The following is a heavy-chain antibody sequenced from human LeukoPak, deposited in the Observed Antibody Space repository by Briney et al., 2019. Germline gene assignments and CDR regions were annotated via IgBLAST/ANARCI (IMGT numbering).Heavy chain of an antibody. CDR2: ISGGADTT. D-gene: IGHD6-19*01. CDR1: GFTFSSYA. J-gene: IGHJ4*02. Sequence: PGGSLRLSCAASGFTFSSYAMSWVRQAPGKGLEWVSAISGGADTTYYADSVKGRFIISRDNSKNTLHLQMNSLRAEDTAVYYCARAGSPGYYFDHWGQGSLVTVSS. V-gene: IGHV3-23*01. CDR3: ARAGSPGYYFDH.